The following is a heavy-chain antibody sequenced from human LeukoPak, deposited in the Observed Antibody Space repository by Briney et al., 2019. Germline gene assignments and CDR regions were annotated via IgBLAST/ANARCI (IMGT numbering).Heavy chain of an antibody. Sequence: PGRSLRLSCAASGFTFSGSAMHWVRQASGKGLEWVGRIRSKANSYATAYAASVKGRFTISRDDSKNTAYLQMNSLKTEDTAVYYCTRLAPSSDIVVVPAATYLYGMDVWGQGTSVTVSS. V-gene: IGHV3-73*01. CDR1: GFTFSGSA. J-gene: IGHJ6*02. CDR2: IRSKANSYAT. D-gene: IGHD2-2*01. CDR3: TRLAPSSDIVVVPAATYLYGMDV.